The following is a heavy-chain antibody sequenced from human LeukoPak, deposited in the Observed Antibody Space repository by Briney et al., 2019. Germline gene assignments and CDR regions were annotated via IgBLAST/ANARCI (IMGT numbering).Heavy chain of an antibody. CDR2: INHSGST. D-gene: IGHD3-10*01. CDR3: ARGQGHYYGSGSYYKPWFDP. CDR1: GGSFSGYY. Sequence: SETLSLTCAVYGGSFSGYYWSWIRQPPGKGLEWIGEINHSGSTNYNPPLKSRVTISVDTSKNQFSLKLSSVTAADTAVYYCARGQGHYYGSGSYYKPWFDPWGQGTLVTVSS. J-gene: IGHJ5*02. V-gene: IGHV4-34*01.